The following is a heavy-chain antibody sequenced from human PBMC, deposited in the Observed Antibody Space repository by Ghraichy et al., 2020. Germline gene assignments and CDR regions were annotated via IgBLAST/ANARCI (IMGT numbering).Heavy chain of an antibody. Sequence: GGSLRLSCAASGFTFSSHYMTWVRQAPGKGLEWVANIKQDGIDTFYLDSVRGRFTISRDNAKNSLYLQMNSLRADDTAVYYCARESVLTGMGDDAFDIWGQGTMVTVSS. J-gene: IGHJ3*02. CDR3: ARESVLTGMGDDAFDI. CDR2: IKQDGIDT. D-gene: IGHD3-9*01. V-gene: IGHV3-7*03. CDR1: GFTFSSHY.